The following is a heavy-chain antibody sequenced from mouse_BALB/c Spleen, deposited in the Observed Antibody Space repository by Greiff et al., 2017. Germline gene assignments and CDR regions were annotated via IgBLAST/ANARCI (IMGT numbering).Heavy chain of an antibody. D-gene: IGHD1-1*01. Sequence: EVQLVESGGGLVQPGGSLKLSCAASGFTFSSYTMSWVRQTPEKRLEWVAYISNGGGSTYYPDTVKGRFTISRDNAKNTLYLQMSSLKSEDTAMYYCARRYYYGSIWAMDYWGQGTSVTVSS. V-gene: IGHV5-12-2*01. CDR3: ARRYYYGSIWAMDY. CDR2: ISNGGGST. J-gene: IGHJ4*01. CDR1: GFTFSSYT.